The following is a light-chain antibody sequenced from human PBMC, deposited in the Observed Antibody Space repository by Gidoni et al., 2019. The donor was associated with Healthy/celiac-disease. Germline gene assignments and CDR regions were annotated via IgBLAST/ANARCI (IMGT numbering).Light chain of an antibody. CDR2: AAS. CDR3: QQSYSTPPT. J-gene: IGKJ1*01. V-gene: IGKV1-39*01. CDR1: QSSSSY. Sequence: DIQMTQSPSSLSASVGDRVTITCRASQSSSSYLNWYQQKPGKAPKLLIYAASSLQSGVTSRFSSSGSGTDFTLTISSLQPEDFATYYCQQSYSTPPTFGQGTKVEIK.